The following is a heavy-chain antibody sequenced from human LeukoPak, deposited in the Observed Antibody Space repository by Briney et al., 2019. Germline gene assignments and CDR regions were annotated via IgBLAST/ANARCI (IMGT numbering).Heavy chain of an antibody. CDR1: GFTFSDYW. J-gene: IGHJ6*03. V-gene: IGHV3-7*01. CDR2: IKQDVGDK. CDR3: ARETRGYDILSGKYHRGYYSYYMDV. D-gene: IGHD3-9*01. Sequence: PGGSLRLSCSASGFTFSDYWMTWVRQAPGKGLEWVANIKQDVGDKYYVDSVKGRFTISRDNAKNSLYLQMNSLRSEDTAVYYCARETRGYDILSGKYHRGYYSYYMDVWGKGTTVIVSS.